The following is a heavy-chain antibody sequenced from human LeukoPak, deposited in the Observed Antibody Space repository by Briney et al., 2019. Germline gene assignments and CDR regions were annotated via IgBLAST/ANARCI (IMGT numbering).Heavy chain of an antibody. J-gene: IGHJ4*02. Sequence: PSQTLSLTCTVSGGSISSGGYYWSWIRQHPGKGLERIGYIYYSGSTYYSPSLKSRVTISVDTSKNQFSLKLSSVTAADTAVYYCARVRFLEWLFDYWGQGTLVTVSS. CDR2: IYYSGST. V-gene: IGHV4-31*03. D-gene: IGHD3-3*01. CDR3: ARVRFLEWLFDY. CDR1: GGSISSGGYY.